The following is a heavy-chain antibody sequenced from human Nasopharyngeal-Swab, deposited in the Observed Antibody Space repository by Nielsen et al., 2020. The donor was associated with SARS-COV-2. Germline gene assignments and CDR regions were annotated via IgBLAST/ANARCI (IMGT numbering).Heavy chain of an antibody. J-gene: IGHJ6*02. V-gene: IGHV3-21*01. D-gene: IGHD3-3*01. Sequence: GESLKISCAASGFTFNNYNFNWVRQAPGKGLEWVSFISSSSSYIYYADSVKGRFTISRDNAKNSLYLQMNSLRAEDTAVYYCAGDGLDYDFWSAYFMDVWGQGTTVTVSS. CDR1: GFTFNNYN. CDR3: AGDGLDYDFWSAYFMDV. CDR2: ISSSSSYI.